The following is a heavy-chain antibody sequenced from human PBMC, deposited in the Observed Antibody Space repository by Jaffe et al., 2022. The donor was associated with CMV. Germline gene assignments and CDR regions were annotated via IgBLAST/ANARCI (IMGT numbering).Heavy chain of an antibody. CDR3: ARAPRATTVTMLFY. CDR2: ISSDSDYK. D-gene: IGHD4-17*01. J-gene: IGHJ4*02. CDR1: GFTFSSYN. Sequence: EVQLVESGGGLVKPGGSLRLSCAASGFTFSSYNLNWVRQTPGKGLEWVSSISSDSDYKYYADSVKGRFTISRDNAKNSLYLQMNSLRAEDTAVYYCARAPRATTVTMLFYWGQGTLVTVSS. V-gene: IGHV3-21*01.